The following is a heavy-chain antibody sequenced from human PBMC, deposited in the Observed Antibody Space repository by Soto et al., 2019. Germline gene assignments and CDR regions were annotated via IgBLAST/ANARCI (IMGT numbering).Heavy chain of an antibody. Sequence: VQLVKSGGGLIQAGGSLRLSCAVSGFTVSNNFMMWVRQAPGKGLEWVSLIYSGGSISYADSVKGRFTISRDGSMNMLYLQMNSLTAEDTAVYYCARDGNGQRGSPHWGQGTLVTVSS. J-gene: IGHJ4*02. CDR3: ARDGNGQRGSPH. CDR2: IYSGGSI. V-gene: IGHV3-53*02. D-gene: IGHD3-16*01. CDR1: GFTVSNNF.